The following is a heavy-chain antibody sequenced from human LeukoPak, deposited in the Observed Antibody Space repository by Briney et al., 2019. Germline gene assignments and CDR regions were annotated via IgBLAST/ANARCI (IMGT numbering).Heavy chain of an antibody. Sequence: HTGGSLRLSCAASGFTFSTYWMNWFRQTPGKGLEWVAFISYDGGNKYYTDSVKGRFTISRDNSKNTLYLQMNSLRPEDTAVYYCAKDPRRYSRTGGYFDYWGQGTLVTVSS. V-gene: IGHV3-30*18. CDR3: AKDPRRYSRTGGYFDY. CDR2: ISYDGGNK. J-gene: IGHJ4*02. CDR1: GFTFSTYW. D-gene: IGHD6-13*01.